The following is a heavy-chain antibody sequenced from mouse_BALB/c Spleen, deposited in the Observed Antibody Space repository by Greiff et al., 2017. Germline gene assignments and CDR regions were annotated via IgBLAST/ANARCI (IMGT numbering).Heavy chain of an antibody. V-gene: IGHV1S81*02. CDR1: GYTFTSYW. J-gene: IGHJ2*01. Sequence: QVQLQQPGAELVKPGASVKLSCKASGYTFTSYWMHWVKQRPGQGLEWIGEINPSNGRTNYNEKFKSKATLTVDKSSSTAYMQLSSLTSEDSAVYYCARFYDGYYYWGQGTTLTVSS. D-gene: IGHD2-3*01. CDR2: INPSNGRT. CDR3: ARFYDGYYY.